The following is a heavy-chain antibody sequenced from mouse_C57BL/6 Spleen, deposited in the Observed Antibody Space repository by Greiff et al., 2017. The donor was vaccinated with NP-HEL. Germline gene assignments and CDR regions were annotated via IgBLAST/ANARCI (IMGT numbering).Heavy chain of an antibody. V-gene: IGHV5-17*01. D-gene: IGHD1-1*01. CDR3: ARPHGSPYYAMDY. CDR1: GFTFSDYG. Sequence: EVMLVESGGGLVKPGGSLKLSCAASGFTFSDYGMHWVRQAPEKGLEWVAYISSGSSTIYYADTVKGRFTISRDNAKNTLFLQMTSLRSEDTAMYYCARPHGSPYYAMDYWGQGTSVTVSS. CDR2: ISSGSSTI. J-gene: IGHJ4*01.